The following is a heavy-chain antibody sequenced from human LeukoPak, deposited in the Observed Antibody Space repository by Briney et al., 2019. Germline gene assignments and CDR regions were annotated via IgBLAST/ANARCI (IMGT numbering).Heavy chain of an antibody. CDR3: ARDGGGSSGYYWGLGY. CDR2: ISGSGGST. V-gene: IGHV3-23*01. J-gene: IGHJ4*02. Sequence: PSETLSLTCTVSGGSISSYYWSWIRQAPGKGLEWVSAISGSGGSTYYADSVKGRFTISRDNAKDTLYLQMNSLRAEDTAVYYCARDGGGSSGYYWGLGYWGQGTLVTVFS. CDR1: GGSISSYY. D-gene: IGHD3-22*01.